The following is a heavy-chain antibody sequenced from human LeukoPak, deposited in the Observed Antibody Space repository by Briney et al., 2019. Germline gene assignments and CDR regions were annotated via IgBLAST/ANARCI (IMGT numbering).Heavy chain of an antibody. CDR2: ISGSGGGT. CDR3: AKSSRGYVSSFDY. CDR1: GFTFSSYA. D-gene: IGHD5-12*01. Sequence: GGSLRLSCAASGFTFSSYAMSWVRQAPGKGLEWVSAISGSGGGTYYADSVKGRFTISRDNSKNTLYLQMNSLRAEDTAVYYCAKSSRGYVSSFDYWGQGTLVTVSS. J-gene: IGHJ4*02. V-gene: IGHV3-23*01.